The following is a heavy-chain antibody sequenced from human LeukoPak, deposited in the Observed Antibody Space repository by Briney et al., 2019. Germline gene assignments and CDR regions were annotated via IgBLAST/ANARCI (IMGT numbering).Heavy chain of an antibody. CDR2: ISSSSSYI. V-gene: IGHV3-21*01. D-gene: IGHD6-13*01. CDR3: ARDVQAARRSAAGPNDAFDI. J-gene: IGHJ3*02. CDR1: GFTFSSYS. Sequence: PGGSLRLSCAASGFTFSSYSMNWVRQAPGKGLEWVSSISSSSSYIYYADSVKGRFTISRDNAKNSLYLQMNSLRAEDTAVYYCARDVQAARRSAAGPNDAFDIWGQGTMVTVSS.